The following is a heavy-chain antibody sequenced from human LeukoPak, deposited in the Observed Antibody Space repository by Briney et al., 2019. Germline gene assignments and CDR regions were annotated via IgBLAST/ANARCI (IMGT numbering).Heavy chain of an antibody. CDR3: ARGNSRDTAMVTWFDP. CDR1: GYTFTGYY. V-gene: IGHV1-2*06. D-gene: IGHD5-18*01. J-gene: IGHJ5*02. CDR2: INPNSGGT. Sequence: ASVKVSCKASGYTFTGYYMHWVRQAPGRGLEWMGRINPNSGGTNYAQKFQGRVTMTRDTSISTAYMELSRLRSDDTAVYYCARGNSRDTAMVTWFDPWGQGTLVTVSS.